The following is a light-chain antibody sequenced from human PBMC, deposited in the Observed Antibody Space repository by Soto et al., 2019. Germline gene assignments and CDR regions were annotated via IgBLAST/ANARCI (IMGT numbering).Light chain of an antibody. J-gene: IGKJ3*01. CDR2: DAS. Sequence: IVLTQSPGTLSLSPGERATLSCRASQSVYSSHLAWYRQKPGQVPRLLIYDASSRATGIPDRFSGSGSGTDFTLTISRLEPEDFAVYSCQQYQSAPFTFGPGTRWIS. V-gene: IGKV3-20*01. CDR1: QSVYSSH. CDR3: QQYQSAPFT.